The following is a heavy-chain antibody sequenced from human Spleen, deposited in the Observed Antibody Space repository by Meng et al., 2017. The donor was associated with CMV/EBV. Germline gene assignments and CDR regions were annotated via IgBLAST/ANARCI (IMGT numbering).Heavy chain of an antibody. CDR2: ISVYNGNT. V-gene: IGHV1-18*01. D-gene: IGHD1-26*01. Sequence: ASVKVSCKASGYRFSNYGISWVRQAPGQGLEWMGWISVYNGNTLYGQKVQGRVTMTTDTSTRTANMELRSLRSDDTAVYYCARAQGGWFDPWGQGTLVTVSS. CDR3: ARAQGGWFDP. J-gene: IGHJ5*02. CDR1: GYRFSNYG.